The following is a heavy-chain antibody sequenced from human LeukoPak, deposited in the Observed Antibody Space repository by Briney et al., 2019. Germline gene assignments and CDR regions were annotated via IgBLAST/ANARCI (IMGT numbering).Heavy chain of an antibody. CDR1: GFTFSNYA. J-gene: IGHJ5*02. V-gene: IGHV3-23*01. CDR2: VSASGGST. Sequence: GGSLRLSCAASGFTFSNYAMSWVRQAPGKGLEWVSVVSASGGSTYYADSVEGRFTISRDDAKNSLYLQMNSLRAEDSALYYCATSTYSSSPSWGQGTLVTVSS. CDR3: ATSTYSSSPS. D-gene: IGHD6-6*01.